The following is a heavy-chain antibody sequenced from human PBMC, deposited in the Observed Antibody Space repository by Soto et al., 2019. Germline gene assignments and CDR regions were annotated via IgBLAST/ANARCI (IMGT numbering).Heavy chain of an antibody. J-gene: IGHJ3*02. V-gene: IGHV3-33*08. CDR2: IWYDGSNK. Sequence: GGSLRLSCAASGFTVSSNYMSWVRQAPGKGLEWVSVIWYDGSNKYYADSVKGRLTISRDNSKNTLYLQMNSLRAEDTAVYYCAMNAPGIAAAGTFGAFDIWGQGTMVTVSS. CDR1: GFTVSSNY. CDR3: AMNAPGIAAAGTFGAFDI. D-gene: IGHD6-13*01.